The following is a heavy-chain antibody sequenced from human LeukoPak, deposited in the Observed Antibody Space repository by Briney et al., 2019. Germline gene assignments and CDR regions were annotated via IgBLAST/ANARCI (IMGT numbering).Heavy chain of an antibody. Sequence: ASVKVSCKSSGYRLTNYFMHWVRQAPGQGLEWMGVITPSGDGTRYTQKFQGRVTMTRDMSTATDFMELTSLRSDDTAMYFCTREAPSTGSFDYWGQGSLVTVSS. V-gene: IGHV1-46*01. CDR2: ITPSGDGT. J-gene: IGHJ4*02. CDR1: GYRLTNYF. D-gene: IGHD1-1*01. CDR3: TREAPSTGSFDY.